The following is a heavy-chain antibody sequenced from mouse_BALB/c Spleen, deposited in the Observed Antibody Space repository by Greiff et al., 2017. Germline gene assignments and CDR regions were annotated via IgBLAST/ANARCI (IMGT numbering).Heavy chain of an antibody. D-gene: IGHD1-1*01. J-gene: IGHJ1*01. CDR3: ARQGGSSLWYFDV. CDR2: ISSGGSYT. CDR1: GFTFSSYA. V-gene: IGHV5-9-3*01. Sequence: EVQRVESGGGLVKPGGSLKLSCAASGFTFSSYAMSWVRQTPEKRLEWVATISSGGSYTYYPDSVKGRFTISRDNAKNTLYLQMSSLRSEDTAMYYCARQGGSSLWYFDVWGAGTTVTVSS.